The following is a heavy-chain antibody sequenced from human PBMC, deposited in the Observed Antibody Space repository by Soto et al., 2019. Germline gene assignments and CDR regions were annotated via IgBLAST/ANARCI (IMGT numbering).Heavy chain of an antibody. CDR3: ARVRQLVRRGYYYYGMDV. Sequence: SETLSLTCAVYGGSFSCYYWSWIRQPPGKGLEWIGEINHSGSTNYNPSLKSRVTISVDTSKNQFSLKLSSVTAADTAVYYCARVRQLVRRGYYYYGMDVWGQGTTVTVSS. CDR2: INHSGST. J-gene: IGHJ6*02. V-gene: IGHV4-34*01. CDR1: GGSFSCYY. D-gene: IGHD6-6*01.